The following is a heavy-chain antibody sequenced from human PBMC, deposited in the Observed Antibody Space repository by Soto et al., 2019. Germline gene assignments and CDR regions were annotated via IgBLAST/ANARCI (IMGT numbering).Heavy chain of an antibody. CDR2: INPNSGGT. V-gene: IGHV1-2*04. D-gene: IGHD1-26*01. J-gene: IGHJ6*02. CDR3: ARDLIVGPYGMDV. CDR1: GYTFTGYY. Sequence: ASVKVSCKASGYTFTGYYMHWVRQAPGQGLEWMGWINPNSGGTNYAQKFQGWVTMTRDTSIGTAYMELSRLRSDDTAVYYCARDLIVGPYGMDVWGQGTTVTVSS.